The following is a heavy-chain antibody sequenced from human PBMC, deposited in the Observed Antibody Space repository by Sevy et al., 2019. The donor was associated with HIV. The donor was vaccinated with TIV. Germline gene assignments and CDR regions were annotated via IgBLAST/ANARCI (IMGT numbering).Heavy chain of an antibody. CDR2: IRNTATNYAT. V-gene: IGHV3-73*01. CDR3: TRQGPTPDDDIDY. CDR1: GFTFSDSV. Sequence: GGSLRLSCAASGFTFSDSVMHWVRLASGKGLEWVGRIRNTATNYATAYAASVEGRFTISRDDLKNTAYLQMNSLKTEDTAVYFCTRQGPTPDDDIDYWGQGTLVTVSS. D-gene: IGHD2-2*01. J-gene: IGHJ4*02.